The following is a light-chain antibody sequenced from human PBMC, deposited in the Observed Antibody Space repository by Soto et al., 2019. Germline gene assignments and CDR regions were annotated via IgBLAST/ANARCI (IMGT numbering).Light chain of an antibody. CDR2: RAS. Sequence: EIVMTQSPATLSVFPGESATLSCRASQSVSTTLAWYQHKPGQAPRILIYRASTRATGIPARFSGSGSGTEFTLTISSLQSEDFAVYYCQQYNEWPLTFGGGTEVEIK. CDR1: QSVSTT. J-gene: IGKJ4*01. V-gene: IGKV3-15*01. CDR3: QQYNEWPLT.